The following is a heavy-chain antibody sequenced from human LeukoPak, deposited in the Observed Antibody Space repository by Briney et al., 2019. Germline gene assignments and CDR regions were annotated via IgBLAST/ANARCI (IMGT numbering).Heavy chain of an antibody. CDR1: GYTFTGYQ. CDR2: INPKSGGT. J-gene: IGHJ4*02. CDR3: AMTYIGSYPDY. V-gene: IGHV1-2*02. Sequence: GASVTVSCKASGYTFTGYQMYWVRQAPGQGLEWMGWINPKSGGTNYAQKFQDRVTITSDTSISTAYIELSRLRSDDTAVYYCAMTYIGSYPDYWGQGTLVTVSS. D-gene: IGHD1-26*01.